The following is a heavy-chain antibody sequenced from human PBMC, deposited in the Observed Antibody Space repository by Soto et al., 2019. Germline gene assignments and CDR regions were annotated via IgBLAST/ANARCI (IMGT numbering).Heavy chain of an antibody. Sequence: SETLSLTCAVYGGSFVGYYCIFIRQAPWKWLEWIGEINHSGSTNYNPSLKSRVTISVDTSKNQFSLKLSSVTAADTAVYYCARSTYYDYVWGSYRPKFDYWGQGTLVTVSS. CDR3: ARSTYYDYVWGSYRPKFDY. CDR2: INHSGST. D-gene: IGHD3-16*02. CDR1: GGSFVGYY. J-gene: IGHJ4*02. V-gene: IGHV4-34*01.